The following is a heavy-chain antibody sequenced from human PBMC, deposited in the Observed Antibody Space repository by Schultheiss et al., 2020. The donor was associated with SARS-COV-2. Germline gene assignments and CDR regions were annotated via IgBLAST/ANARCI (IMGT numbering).Heavy chain of an antibody. CDR3: ARLERGGWFDP. V-gene: IGHV4-34*01. D-gene: IGHD3-16*01. CDR2: IYHSGST. J-gene: IGHJ5*02. CDR1: GFTFSDEW. Sequence: GSLRLSCAVSGFTFSDEWMTWVRQAPGMGLEWIGEIYHSGSTNYNPSLKSRVTISVDTSKNQFSLKLSSVTAADTAVYYCARLERGGWFDPWGQGALVTVSS.